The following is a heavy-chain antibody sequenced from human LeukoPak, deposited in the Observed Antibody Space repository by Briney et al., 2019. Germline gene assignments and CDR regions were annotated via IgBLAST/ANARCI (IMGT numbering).Heavy chain of an antibody. J-gene: IGHJ4*02. Sequence: GGSLRLSCAASGFTFSSYSMNWVRQAPGKGLEWVSSISSSSSYIYYADSVKGRFTISRDNSKNTLYLQMNSLRAEDTAVYYCAKSPPYKIAVAGYFDYWGQGTLVTVSS. CDR3: AKSPPYKIAVAGYFDY. V-gene: IGHV3-21*04. CDR2: ISSSSSYI. CDR1: GFTFSSYS. D-gene: IGHD6-19*01.